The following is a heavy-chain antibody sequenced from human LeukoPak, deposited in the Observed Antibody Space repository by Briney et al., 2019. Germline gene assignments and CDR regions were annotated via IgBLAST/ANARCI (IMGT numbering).Heavy chain of an antibody. CDR1: GYTFTAQH. CDR2: INPNGGGT. J-gene: IGHJ4*02. D-gene: IGHD3-22*01. Sequence: ASVKVSCKASGYTFTAQHLHWMRQAPGQRREWMGWINPNGGGTNYAQKLQGRVTLTTDTSTSTAYMELRSLRSDDTAVYYCARGTWEDTYYYDSSGYILGYWGQGTLVTVSS. CDR3: ARGTWEDTYYYDSSGYILGY. V-gene: IGHV1-2*02.